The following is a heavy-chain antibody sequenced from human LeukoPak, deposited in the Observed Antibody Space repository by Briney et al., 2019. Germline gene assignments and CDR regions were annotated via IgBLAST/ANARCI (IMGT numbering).Heavy chain of an antibody. J-gene: IGHJ4*02. CDR2: INHSGST. D-gene: IGHD2-2*01. CDR3: ARRPLCNSTSCHRFDY. V-gene: IGHV4-34*01. Sequence: PSETLSLTCAVYGGSFSGYYWSWIRQPPGKGLEWIGEINHSGSTNYNPSLKSRVTISVDTSKNQFSLKLTSVTAADTAVYYCARRPLCNSTSCHRFDYWGQGTLVTVSS. CDR1: GGSFSGYY.